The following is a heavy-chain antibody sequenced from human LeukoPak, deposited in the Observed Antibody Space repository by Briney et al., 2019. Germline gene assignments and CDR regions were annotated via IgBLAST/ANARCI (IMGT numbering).Heavy chain of an antibody. V-gene: IGHV1-18*01. D-gene: IGHD3-3*01. CDR3: ARGAVFTIFGVVSSDAFDI. CDR2: ISAYDGNT. Sequence: ASVKVSCKASGYTFASYGISWVRQAPGQGLEWMGWISAYDGNTNYAQKLQGRVTMTRNTSISTAYMELSSLRSGDTAVYYCARGAVFTIFGVVSSDAFDIWGQGTMVTVSS. J-gene: IGHJ3*02. CDR1: GYTFASYG.